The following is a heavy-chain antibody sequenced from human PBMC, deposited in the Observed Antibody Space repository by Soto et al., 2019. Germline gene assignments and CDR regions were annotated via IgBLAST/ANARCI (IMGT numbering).Heavy chain of an antibody. CDR3: ATRPPQIVVTLLPLPS. CDR1: GVSISSSSYY. J-gene: IGHJ4*02. Sequence: NPSETLSLTCTVSGVSISSSSYYWGWIRQPPGKGLEWIGSIYYSGSTYYNPSLKSRVTISVDTSNNQFSLKLTSMTAADTAVYYCATRPPQIVVTLLPLPSWGQGTPVTVSS. D-gene: IGHD2-15*01. V-gene: IGHV4-39*01. CDR2: IYYSGST.